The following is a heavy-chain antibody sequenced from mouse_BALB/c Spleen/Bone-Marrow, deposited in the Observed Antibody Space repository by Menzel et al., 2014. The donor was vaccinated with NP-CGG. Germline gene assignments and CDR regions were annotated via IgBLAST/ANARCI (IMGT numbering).Heavy chain of an antibody. J-gene: IGHJ1*01. CDR3: ARELGRWYFDV. Sequence: ESGAELMKPGASVKISCKATGYTFSSYWIEWVKQRPGHGLEWIGVINPGSGGTNYNEKFKGKATLTADKSSSTAYMQLSSLTSDDSAVYFCARELGRWYFDVWGAGTTVTVSS. D-gene: IGHD4-1*01. V-gene: IGHV1-54*01. CDR1: GYTFSSYW. CDR2: INPGSGGT.